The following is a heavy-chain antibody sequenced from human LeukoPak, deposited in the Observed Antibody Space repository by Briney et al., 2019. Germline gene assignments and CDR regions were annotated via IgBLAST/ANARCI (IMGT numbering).Heavy chain of an antibody. CDR2: IYPGDSDT. CDR3: ARQSSYYYDSSGYYRV. J-gene: IGHJ4*02. CDR1: GYSFTSYW. Sequence: GESLKISCKGSGYSFTSYWIGWVRQMPGKGLEWMGIIYPGDSDTRYSPSFQGQVTISADKSISTAYLQWSSLKASDTAMYYCARQSSYYYDSSGYYRVWGQGTLVTVSS. V-gene: IGHV5-51*01. D-gene: IGHD3-22*01.